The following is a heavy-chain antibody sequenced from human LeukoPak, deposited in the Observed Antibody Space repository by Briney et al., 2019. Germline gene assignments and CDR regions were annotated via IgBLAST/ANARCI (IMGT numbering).Heavy chain of an antibody. V-gene: IGHV1-69*06. CDR3: ATAFIVVVVAATSHDAFDI. CDR1: GGTFSSYA. CDR2: IIPIFGTA. J-gene: IGHJ3*02. D-gene: IGHD2-15*01. Sequence: SVKVSCKASGGTFSSYAISWVRQAPGQGLEWMGGIIPIFGTANYAQKFQGRVTMTEDTSTDTAYMELSSLRSEDTAVYYCATAFIVVVVAATSHDAFDIWGQGTMVTVSS.